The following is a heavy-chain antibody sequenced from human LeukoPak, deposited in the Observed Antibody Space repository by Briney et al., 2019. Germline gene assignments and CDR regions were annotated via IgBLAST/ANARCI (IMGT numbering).Heavy chain of an antibody. D-gene: IGHD3-10*01. Sequence: GGSLRLSCAASGFTFSSYAMSWFRQAPGKGLEWVGFIRSKAYGGTTEYAASVKGRFTISRDDSKSIAYLQMNSLKTEDTAVYYCTRGGLWFGGRAFDIWGQGTMVTVSS. CDR1: GFTFSSYA. V-gene: IGHV3-49*03. CDR2: IRSKAYGGTT. CDR3: TRGGLWFGGRAFDI. J-gene: IGHJ3*02.